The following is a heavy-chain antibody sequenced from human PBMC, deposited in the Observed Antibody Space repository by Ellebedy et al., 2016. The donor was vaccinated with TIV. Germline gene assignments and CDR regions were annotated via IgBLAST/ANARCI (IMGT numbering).Heavy chain of an antibody. Sequence: PGGSLRPSCPASGFTFSSYAMSWVRQAPGKGLEWVSTLSNTGSRTYYADSVEGRFIISRDNSKKTLYLQMNSLRAEDTAVYYCAKGRGGGSDSSAPRYYFDYWGLGTLVTVSS. J-gene: IGHJ4*02. D-gene: IGHD3-22*01. V-gene: IGHV3-23*01. CDR2: LSNTGSRT. CDR3: AKGRGGGSDSSAPRYYFDY. CDR1: GFTFSSYA.